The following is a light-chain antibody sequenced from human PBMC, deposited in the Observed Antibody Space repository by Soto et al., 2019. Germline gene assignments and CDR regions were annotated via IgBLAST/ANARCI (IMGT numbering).Light chain of an antibody. J-gene: IGLJ1*01. V-gene: IGLV1-44*01. CDR3: AARDDSLNGSYV. Sequence: QSVLTQPPSASGTPGQRVTISCSGSSSNIGINTVNWYQQLPGTAPKLLIYSNNQRPSGVPDRFSGSKSGTSASLAISGLQSEDEADYYCAARDDSLNGSYVFGTGTKLTVL. CDR1: SSNIGINT. CDR2: SNN.